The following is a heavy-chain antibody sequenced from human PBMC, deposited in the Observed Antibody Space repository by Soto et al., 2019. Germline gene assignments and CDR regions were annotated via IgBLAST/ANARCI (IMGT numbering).Heavy chain of an antibody. J-gene: IGHJ4*02. CDR3: ARESEDLTSNFDY. V-gene: IGHV3-21*06. CDR2: IISTTNYI. Sequence: VGSLRLSCSAYWFTFTRYSMKWVRQSPGKWLEWVSSIISTTNYIYYVYSMKGRFTISRDKAKNSLSLEMNRLRAEDTAVYYCARESEDLTSNFDYWGQGTLVTVSS. CDR1: WFTFTRYS.